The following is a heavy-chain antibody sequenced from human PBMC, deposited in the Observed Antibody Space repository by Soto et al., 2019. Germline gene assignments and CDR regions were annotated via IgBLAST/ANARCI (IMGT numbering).Heavy chain of an antibody. CDR2: IHYSGST. Sequence: SETLSLTCTVSGDSISDTIYYWGWIRQPPGMGLEWIGSIHYSGSTNYNPSLKSRVTISVDTSKNQFSLKLSSVTAADTAVYYCARAASSWQMYYFDYWGQGALVTVSS. CDR3: ARAASSWQMYYFDY. D-gene: IGHD6-13*01. V-gene: IGHV4-39*07. J-gene: IGHJ4*02. CDR1: GDSISDTIYY.